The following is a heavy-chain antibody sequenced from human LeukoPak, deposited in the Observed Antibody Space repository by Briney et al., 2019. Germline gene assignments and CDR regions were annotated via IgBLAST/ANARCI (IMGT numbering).Heavy chain of an antibody. Sequence: GASVKVSCKASGYTFTSYYIHWVRQAPGQGLEGMGKILPSGGSTSYPQRFRDRVTMTWDMSTSTVYMDLSSLRSEDTAVYYCATDLERGSGTTPYYWGQGTLVTVSS. J-gene: IGHJ4*02. V-gene: IGHV1-46*01. D-gene: IGHD1-7*01. CDR2: ILPSGGST. CDR1: GYTFTSYY. CDR3: ATDLERGSGTTPYY.